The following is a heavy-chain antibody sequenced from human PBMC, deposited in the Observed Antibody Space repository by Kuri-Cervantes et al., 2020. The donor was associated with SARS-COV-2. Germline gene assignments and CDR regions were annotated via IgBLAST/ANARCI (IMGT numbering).Heavy chain of an antibody. CDR1: GGTFSSYA. CDR2: IIPILGIA. CDR3: ARGLELRSGYFDY. V-gene: IGHV1-69*04. D-gene: IGHD1-7*01. Sequence: SVKVSCKASGGTFSSYAISWVRQAPGQGLEWMGRIIPILGIANYAQKFQGRVTVTADKSTSTAYMELSSLRSEDTAVYYCARGLELRSGYFDYWGQGTLVTVSS. J-gene: IGHJ4*02.